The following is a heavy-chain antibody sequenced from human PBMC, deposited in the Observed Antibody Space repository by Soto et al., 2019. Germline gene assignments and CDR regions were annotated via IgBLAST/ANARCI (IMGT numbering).Heavy chain of an antibody. CDR3: AKGMGRCSSTSCSYGFDY. D-gene: IGHD2-2*01. CDR2: ISYDGSNK. J-gene: IGHJ4*02. V-gene: IGHV3-30*18. CDR1: GFTFSSYG. Sequence: QVQLVESGGGVVQPGRSLRLSCAASGFTFSSYGMHWVRQAPGKGLEWVAVISYDGSNKYYADSVKGRFTISRDNSKNTLYLQMNSLRAEDTAVYYCAKGMGRCSSTSCSYGFDYWGQGTLVTVSS.